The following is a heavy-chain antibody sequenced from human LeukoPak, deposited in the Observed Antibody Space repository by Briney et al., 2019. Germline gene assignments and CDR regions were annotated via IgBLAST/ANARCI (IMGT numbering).Heavy chain of an antibody. V-gene: IGHV3-21*01. CDR3: ARDSLIAAAGTFYYFDY. CDR2: IRSSSSYI. J-gene: IGHJ4*02. D-gene: IGHD6-13*01. Sequence: GGSVRLSCAASGFTFSSYSMNWVRQAPGKGLEWVSSIRSSSSYIYYADSVKGRFTISRDNAKNSLYLQMNSLRAEDTAVYYCARDSLIAAAGTFYYFDYWGQGTPVTVSS. CDR1: GFTFSSYS.